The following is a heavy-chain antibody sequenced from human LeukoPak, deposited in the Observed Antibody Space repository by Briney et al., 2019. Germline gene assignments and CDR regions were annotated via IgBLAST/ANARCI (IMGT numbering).Heavy chain of an antibody. CDR1: GFSFSRHS. V-gene: IGHV3-21*01. CDR2: ISSSSSNI. D-gene: IGHD4-23*01. CDR3: ARVFHGGNSQYFDY. Sequence: GGSLRLSRSASGFSFSRHSMIWVRQAPGRGLEWVSFISSSSSNIYNADPVKGRFTIYRDNFKYSLFLQMNSLRAEDTAVYYCARVFHGGNSQYFDYWGQGTLVTVSS. J-gene: IGHJ4*02.